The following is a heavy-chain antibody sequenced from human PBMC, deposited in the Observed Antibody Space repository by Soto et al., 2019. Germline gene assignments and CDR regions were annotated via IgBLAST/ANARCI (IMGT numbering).Heavy chain of an antibody. CDR2: SIPIFGTA. V-gene: IGHV1-69*13. J-gene: IGHJ5*02. CDR1: GSTFSSYA. Sequence: SVKVSCEASGSTFSSYAISWVRQAPGQGLEWMGGSIPIFGTANYAQKFQGRVTITADESTSTAYMELSSLRSEDTAVYYCARNLVVVAANHSWFDPWGKGIWVTVS. CDR3: ARNLVVVAANHSWFDP. D-gene: IGHD2-15*01.